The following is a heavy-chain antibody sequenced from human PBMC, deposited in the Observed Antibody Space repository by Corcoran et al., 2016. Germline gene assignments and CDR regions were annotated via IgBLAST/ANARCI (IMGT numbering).Heavy chain of an antibody. Sequence: QVQLQQWGAGLLKPSETLSLTCAVYGGSFSGYYWSWIRQPPGKGLEWIGEINHSGSTNYNPSLKSRVTISVDTSKNQFSLKLSSVTAADKAVYYLARGLRWGLGTPGGYCGQGTLVTVSS. CDR3: ARGLRWGLGTPGGY. V-gene: IGHV4-34*01. CDR1: GGSFSGYY. CDR2: INHSGST. D-gene: IGHD2-15*01. J-gene: IGHJ4*02.